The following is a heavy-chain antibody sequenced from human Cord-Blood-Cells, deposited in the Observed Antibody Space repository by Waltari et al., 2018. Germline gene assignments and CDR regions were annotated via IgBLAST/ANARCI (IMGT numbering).Heavy chain of an antibody. Sequence: QVQLVQSGAEVKKPGSSVKVSCKASGGTFSSYAISWVRPAPGQGLEWMGRIIPILGIANYAQKFQGRVTITADKSTSTAYMELSSLRSEDTAVYYCARDLLYSSSSNFDYWGQGTLVTVSS. CDR3: ARDLLYSSSSNFDY. CDR1: GGTFSSYA. J-gene: IGHJ4*02. V-gene: IGHV1-69*09. D-gene: IGHD6-6*01. CDR2: IIPILGIA.